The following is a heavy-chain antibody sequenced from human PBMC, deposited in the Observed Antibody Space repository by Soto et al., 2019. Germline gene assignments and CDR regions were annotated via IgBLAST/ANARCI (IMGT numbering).Heavy chain of an antibody. CDR2: VYSTGGT. Sequence: QVQLQQSGPGLVKPSETLSLTCSVSSGPSSSHNWGWIRQPPGRGLEWIGYVYSTGGTSYNPSLKSRVTLSEDTSTNHISLTLTSVTAADTAVYYCVRQVIWNIHGLVDDWGQGTTVRVSS. D-gene: IGHD1-1*01. V-gene: IGHV4-59*08. CDR3: VRQVIWNIHGLVDD. CDR1: SGPSSSHN. J-gene: IGHJ6*02.